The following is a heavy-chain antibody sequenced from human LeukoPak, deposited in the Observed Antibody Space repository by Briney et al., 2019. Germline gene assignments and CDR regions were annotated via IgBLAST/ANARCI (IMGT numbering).Heavy chain of an antibody. Sequence: PGGSLRLSCAASGFTFSSYSMNWVRQALGKGLEWVSSISSSSSYIYYADSVKGRFTISRDNAKNSLYLQMNSLRAEDTAVYYCARDLILPAPLDYWGQGTLVTVSS. J-gene: IGHJ4*02. V-gene: IGHV3-21*01. CDR2: ISSSSSYI. CDR3: ARDLILPAPLDY. D-gene: IGHD2/OR15-2a*01. CDR1: GFTFSSYS.